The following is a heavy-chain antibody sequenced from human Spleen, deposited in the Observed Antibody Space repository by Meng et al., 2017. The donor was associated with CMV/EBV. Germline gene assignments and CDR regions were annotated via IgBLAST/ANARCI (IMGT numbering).Heavy chain of an antibody. D-gene: IGHD2-8*01. J-gene: IGHJ4*02. V-gene: IGHV5-51*01. CDR2: IYGGDSDA. Sequence: KASGFTFTNSWIGWVRQLPGPVLEWMGFIYGGDSDARYSSSFEGQVTMSVDRSVSTAYLEWGRLRASDSAIYYCAKSNGAATYFLDSWGQGTLVTVSS. CDR3: AKSNGAATYFLDS. CDR1: GFTFTNSW.